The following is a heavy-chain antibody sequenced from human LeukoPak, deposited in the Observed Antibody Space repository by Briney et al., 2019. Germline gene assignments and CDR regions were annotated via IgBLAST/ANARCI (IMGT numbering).Heavy chain of an antibody. D-gene: IGHD3-10*01. CDR2: ISAYNGNT. CDR1: GYTFTSYD. V-gene: IGHV1-18*01. Sequence: EASVKVSCKASGYTFTSYDINWVRQAPGQGLEWMGWISAYNGNTNYAQKLQGRVTMTTDTSTSTAYMELRSLRSDDTAVYYCARGLAPGGLWFGELFSATTYYYYYMDVWGKGTTVTISS. CDR3: ARGLAPGGLWFGELFSATTYYYYYMDV. J-gene: IGHJ6*03.